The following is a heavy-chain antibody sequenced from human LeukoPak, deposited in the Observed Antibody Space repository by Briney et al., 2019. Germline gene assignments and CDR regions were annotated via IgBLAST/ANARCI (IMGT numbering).Heavy chain of an antibody. J-gene: IGHJ4*02. CDR3: ARGSLPYDFWSGYYTPRPFDY. CDR1: GGSFSGYY. Sequence: SETLSLTCAVYGGSFSGYYWSWIRQPPGKGLEWIGEINHSGSTNYNPSLKSRVTISVDTSKNQFSLKLSSVTAADTAVYYCARGSLPYDFWSGYYTPRPFDYWGQGTPVTVSS. D-gene: IGHD3-3*01. V-gene: IGHV4-34*01. CDR2: INHSGST.